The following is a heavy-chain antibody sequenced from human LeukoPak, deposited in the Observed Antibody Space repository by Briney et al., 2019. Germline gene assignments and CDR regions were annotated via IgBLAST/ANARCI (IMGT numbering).Heavy chain of an antibody. Sequence: SETLSLTCTVSGGPISSYYWSWIRQPPGKGLEWIGYIYYSGSTNYNPSLKSRVTISVDTSKNQFSLKLSSVTAADTAVYYCARQYSATTMVRGAHPLDYWGQGALVTVSS. J-gene: IGHJ4*02. CDR1: GGPISSYY. CDR3: ARQYSATTMVRGAHPLDY. CDR2: IYYSGST. D-gene: IGHD3-10*01. V-gene: IGHV4-59*08.